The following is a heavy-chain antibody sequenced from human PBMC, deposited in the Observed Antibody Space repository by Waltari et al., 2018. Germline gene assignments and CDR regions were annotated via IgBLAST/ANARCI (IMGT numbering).Heavy chain of an antibody. CDR1: GFTFSSYA. CDR2: ISYDGSNK. Sequence: QVQLVESGGGVVQPGRSLSLSCAASGFTFSSYAMHWVRPAPGKGLEWVAVISYDGSNKYYADSVKGRFTISRDNSKNTLYLQMNSLRAEDTAVYYCARRRDGGLQLWAFDIWGQGTMVTVSS. V-gene: IGHV3-30-3*01. J-gene: IGHJ3*02. D-gene: IGHD5-12*01. CDR3: ARRRDGGLQLWAFDI.